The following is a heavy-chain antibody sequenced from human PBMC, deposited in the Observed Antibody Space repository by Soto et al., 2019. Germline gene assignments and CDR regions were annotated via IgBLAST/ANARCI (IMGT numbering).Heavy chain of an antibody. J-gene: IGHJ5*02. V-gene: IGHV1-18*01. CDR3: ARALPGGYSGYDKQGKNWFDP. D-gene: IGHD5-12*01. Sequence: QVQLVQSGAEVKKPGASVKVSCKASGYTFTSYGISWVRQAPGQGLEWMGWISAYNGNTNYAQKLQGRVTMTTDTSTSTAYMELRSLISDDTDVYYCARALPGGYSGYDKQGKNWFDPWGQGHLVTVAS. CDR1: GYTFTSYG. CDR2: ISAYNGNT.